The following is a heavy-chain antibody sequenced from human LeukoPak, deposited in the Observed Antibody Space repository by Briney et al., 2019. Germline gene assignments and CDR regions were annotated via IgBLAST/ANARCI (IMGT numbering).Heavy chain of an antibody. Sequence: ASVKVSCKASGYTFTGYYMHWVRQAPGQGLEWMGWINPNSGGTNYAQKFQGRVTMTRDTSISTAYMELSRLRSDDTAVYYCARIYGDYPDDAFDIWGQGTMVTVSS. CDR2: INPNSGGT. V-gene: IGHV1-2*02. CDR1: GYTFTGYY. J-gene: IGHJ3*02. D-gene: IGHD4-17*01. CDR3: ARIYGDYPDDAFDI.